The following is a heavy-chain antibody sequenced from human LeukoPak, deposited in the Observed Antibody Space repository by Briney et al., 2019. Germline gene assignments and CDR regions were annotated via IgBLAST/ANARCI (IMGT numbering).Heavy chain of an antibody. D-gene: IGHD3-22*01. J-gene: IGHJ4*02. V-gene: IGHV3-9*01. Sequence: GRSLRLSCAASGFTFDDYAMHWVRQAPGKGLEWVSGISWNSGSIGYADSVKGRFTISRDNAKNSLYLQMNSLRAEDTALYYCARWIYYDSSDYWGQGTLVTVSS. CDR1: GFTFDDYA. CDR2: ISWNSGSI. CDR3: ARWIYYDSSDY.